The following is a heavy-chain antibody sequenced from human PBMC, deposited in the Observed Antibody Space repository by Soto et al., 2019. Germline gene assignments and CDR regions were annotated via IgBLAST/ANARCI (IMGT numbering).Heavy chain of an antibody. CDR3: AKVVGIAVAGPVDY. Sequence: GGSLRLSCAASGFTFSSYAMSWVRQAPGKGLEWVSAISGSGGSTYYADSVKGRFTISRDNSKNTLYLQMNSLRAEDTAVYYCAKVVGIAVAGPVDYWGQGTLVTAPQ. D-gene: IGHD6-19*01. CDR1: GFTFSSYA. J-gene: IGHJ4*02. V-gene: IGHV3-23*01. CDR2: ISGSGGST.